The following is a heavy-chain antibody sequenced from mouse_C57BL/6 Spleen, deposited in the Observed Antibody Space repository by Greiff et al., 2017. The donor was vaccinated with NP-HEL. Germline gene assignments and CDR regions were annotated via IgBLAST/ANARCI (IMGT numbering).Heavy chain of an antibody. CDR1: GFTFSDYY. D-gene: IGHD1-1*01. V-gene: IGHV5-16*01. CDR3: ARALRRGFDY. Sequence: EVKLVESEGGLVQPGSSMKLSCTASGFTFSDYYMAWVRQVPEKGLEWVANINYDGSSTYYLDSLKSRFIISRDNAKNILYLQMSSLKSEDTATYDCARALRRGFDYWGQGTTLTVSS. CDR2: INYDGSST. J-gene: IGHJ2*01.